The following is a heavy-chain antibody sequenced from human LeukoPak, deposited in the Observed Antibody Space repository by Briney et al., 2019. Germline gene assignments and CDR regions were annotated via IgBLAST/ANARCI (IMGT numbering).Heavy chain of an antibody. CDR2: IYYSGST. Sequence: PSETLSLTCTVSGGSISSYYWSWIRQPPGKGLEWIGYIYYSGSTNYNPSLKSRVTISVDTSKNQFSLKLSSVTAADTAVYYCARYSYYDILTGYSYFQHWGQGTLVTVSS. CDR3: ARYSYYDILTGYSYFQH. CDR1: GGSISSYY. D-gene: IGHD3-9*01. V-gene: IGHV4-59*01. J-gene: IGHJ1*01.